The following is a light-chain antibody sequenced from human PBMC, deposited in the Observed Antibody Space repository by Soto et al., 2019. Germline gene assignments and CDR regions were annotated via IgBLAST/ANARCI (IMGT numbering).Light chain of an antibody. CDR3: QSYDGSLTAVYV. J-gene: IGLJ1*01. V-gene: IGLV1-40*01. CDR2: RNT. CDR1: SSNIGAGYD. Sequence: QSVLTQPPSVSGAPGQRVTISCTGSSSNIGAGYDVHWYQQLPETAPKLLIYRNTNRPSGVPDRFSGSKSGTSASLAITGLQAEDEADYYCQSYDGSLTAVYVFGTGTKVPVL.